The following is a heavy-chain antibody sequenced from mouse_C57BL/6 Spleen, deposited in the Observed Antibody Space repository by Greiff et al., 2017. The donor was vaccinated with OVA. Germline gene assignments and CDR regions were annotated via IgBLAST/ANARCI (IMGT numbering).Heavy chain of an antibody. CDR1: GYTFTSYG. CDR3: ARFESNYDNWYFDV. D-gene: IGHD2-5*01. V-gene: IGHV1-81*01. J-gene: IGHJ1*03. CDR2: IYPRSGNT. Sequence: QVQLQQSGAELARPGASVKLSCKASGYTFTSYGISWVKQRTGQGLEWIGEIYPRSGNTYYNEKFKGKATLTADKSSSTAYMELRSLTSEDSAVYVCARFESNYDNWYFDVWGTGTTVTVSS.